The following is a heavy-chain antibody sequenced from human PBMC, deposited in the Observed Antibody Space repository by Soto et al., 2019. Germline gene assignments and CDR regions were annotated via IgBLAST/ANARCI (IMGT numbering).Heavy chain of an antibody. J-gene: IGHJ4*02. D-gene: IGHD5-18*01. Sequence: ETLSLTCIVSGGSISNYYRSWIRQPPGKGLEWIGYIYYSGSTNYNPSLTSRVTISVDTSKNQFSLKLSSVTAADTAVYYCARHRYSYGVYYFDYWGQGTLVTVSS. CDR2: IYYSGST. CDR3: ARHRYSYGVYYFDY. CDR1: GGSISNYY. V-gene: IGHV4-59*08.